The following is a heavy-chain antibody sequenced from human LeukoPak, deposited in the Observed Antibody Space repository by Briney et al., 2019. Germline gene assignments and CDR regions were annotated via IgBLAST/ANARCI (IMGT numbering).Heavy chain of an antibody. Sequence: GGSLRLSCAASGFTFSNAWMSWVRQAPGKGLEWVGRIKSKTDGGTTDYAAPVKGRFTISRDDSKNTLYLHMNSLKTEDTAVYYCTTDFLVVQDSGMDVWGQGTTVTVSS. CDR2: IKSKTDGGTT. V-gene: IGHV3-15*01. CDR1: GFTFSNAW. D-gene: IGHD2-15*01. CDR3: TTDFLVVQDSGMDV. J-gene: IGHJ6*02.